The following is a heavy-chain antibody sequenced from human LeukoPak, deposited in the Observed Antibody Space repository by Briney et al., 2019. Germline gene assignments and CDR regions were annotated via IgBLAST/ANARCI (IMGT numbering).Heavy chain of an antibody. Sequence: GGSLRLSCAASGFTVSSNYTSWVRQAPGKGLEWVSVIYSGGSTYYADSVKGRFTISRDNSKNTLYLQMNSLRAEDTAVYYCAREGFRSYYDSSGYYYWGQGTLVTVSS. CDR1: GFTVSSNY. V-gene: IGHV3-66*01. D-gene: IGHD3-22*01. CDR2: IYSGGST. CDR3: AREGFRSYYDSSGYYY. J-gene: IGHJ4*02.